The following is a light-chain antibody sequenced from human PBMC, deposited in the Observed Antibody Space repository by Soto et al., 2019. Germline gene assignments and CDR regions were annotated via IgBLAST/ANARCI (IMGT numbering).Light chain of an antibody. V-gene: IGKV1-5*03. CDR2: KAP. J-gene: IGKJ1*01. CDR1: QTISSW. CDR3: QHYNSYSEA. Sequence: DIQMTHSPSTLSGSVGDRVTITCRASQTISSWLAWYQQKPGKAPKLLIYKAPTLKSGVPSRFSGSGSGTEFTLTISSLQPDDFATYYCQHYNSYSEAFGQGTKVDIK.